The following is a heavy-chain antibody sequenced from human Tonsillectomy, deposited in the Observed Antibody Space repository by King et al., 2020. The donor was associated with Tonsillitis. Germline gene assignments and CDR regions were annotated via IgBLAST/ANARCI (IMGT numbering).Heavy chain of an antibody. CDR1: GFTVSSNY. CDR3: ARGFCSSTSCMRAWFDP. V-gene: IGHV3-66*01. J-gene: IGHJ5*02. Sequence: VQLVESGGGLVQPGGSLRLSCAASGFTVSSNYMSWVRQAPGKGLEWVSVIYSGGRTYYADSVKGRFTISRDSATNTLYLQMNSLRAEDTAVFYCARGFCSSTSCMRAWFDPWGQGTLVTVSS. D-gene: IGHD2-2*01. CDR2: IYSGGRT.